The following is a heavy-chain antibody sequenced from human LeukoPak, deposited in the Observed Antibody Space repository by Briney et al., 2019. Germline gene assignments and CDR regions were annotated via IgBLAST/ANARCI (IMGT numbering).Heavy chain of an antibody. CDR2: INGDGSST. V-gene: IGHV3-74*01. J-gene: IGHJ4*02. CDR3: ARAKFDFWSGYSDY. CDR1: GFTLSSYW. Sequence: GGSLRLSCAASGFTLSSYWMHWVRQAPGNGPVWVSRINGDGSSTSYADSVKGRFTISRDNAKNSLYLQMNSLRAEDTAVYYCARAKFDFWSGYSDYWGQGTLVTVSS. D-gene: IGHD3-3*01.